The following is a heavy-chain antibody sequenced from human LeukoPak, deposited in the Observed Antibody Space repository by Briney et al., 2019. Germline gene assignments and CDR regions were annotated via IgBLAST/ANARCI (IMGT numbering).Heavy chain of an antibody. Sequence: GGSLRLSCAASGFSFSYMNWVRQAPGKGPEWVSYISSTNGHTYYADSVKGRFTISRDNSKNTLYLQMNSLRAEDTAVYYCSGDSGSYLFNFDYWGQGTLVTVSS. CDR2: ISSTNGHT. CDR3: SGDSGSYLFNFDY. J-gene: IGHJ4*02. D-gene: IGHD1-26*01. V-gene: IGHV3-21*01. CDR1: GFSFSY.